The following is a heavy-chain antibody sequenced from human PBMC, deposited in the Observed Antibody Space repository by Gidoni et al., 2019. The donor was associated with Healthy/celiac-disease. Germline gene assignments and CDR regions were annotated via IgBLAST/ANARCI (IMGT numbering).Heavy chain of an antibody. CDR1: GYSVTSYW. D-gene: IGHD6-13*01. V-gene: IGHV5-51*01. Sequence: EGQLVQSGAEVKKPGESLKIYCKGSGYSVTSYWLGWVRQMPGKGLESMGIISPGASDPCSSPSFQGQVTISADKSIRPSYLQWRSLKASDTAMYYCARQVRGAAAGLGDYWGQGTLVTVSS. CDR3: ARQVRGAAAGLGDY. J-gene: IGHJ4*02. CDR2: ISPGASDP.